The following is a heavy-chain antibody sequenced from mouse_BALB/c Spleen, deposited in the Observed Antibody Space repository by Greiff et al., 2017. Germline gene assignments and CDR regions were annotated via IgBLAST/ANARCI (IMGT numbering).Heavy chain of an antibody. V-gene: IGHV5-15*02. CDR2: ISNLAYSI. Sequence: EVNVVESGGGLVQPGGSRKLSCAASGFTFSDYGMAWVRQAPGKGPEWVAFISNLAYSIYYADTVTGRFTISRENAKNTLYLEMSSLRSEDTAMYYCARAHYGSSYYAMDYWGQGTSVTVSS. CDR3: ARAHYGSSYYAMDY. D-gene: IGHD1-1*01. CDR1: GFTFSDYG. J-gene: IGHJ4*01.